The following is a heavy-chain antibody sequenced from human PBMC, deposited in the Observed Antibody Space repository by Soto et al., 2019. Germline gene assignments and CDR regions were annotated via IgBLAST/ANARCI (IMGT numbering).Heavy chain of an antibody. CDR1: GFTFSSYG. CDR2: ISYDGSNK. V-gene: IGHV3-30*03. Sequence: GGSLRLSCAASGFTFSSYGMHWVRQAPCKGLEWVAVISYDGSNKYYADSVKGRFTISRDNSKNTLYLQMNSLRAEDTAVYYCAREISEIYYYYGMDVWGKGTTVTVSS. CDR3: AREISEIYYYYGMDV. J-gene: IGHJ6*04.